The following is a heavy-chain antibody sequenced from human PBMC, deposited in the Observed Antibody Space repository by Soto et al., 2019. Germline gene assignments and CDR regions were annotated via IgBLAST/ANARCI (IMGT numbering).Heavy chain of an antibody. CDR1: GFTFSSYS. J-gene: IGHJ6*02. V-gene: IGHV3-21*01. D-gene: IGHD6-13*01. CDR3: ARVWRIAASMDV. Sequence: GSLRLSCAASGFTFSSYSMNWVRQAPGKGLEWVSSISSSSSYIYYADSVKGRFTISRDNAKNSLYLQMNSLRAEDTAVYYCARVWRIAASMDVWGQGTTVTVSS. CDR2: ISSSSSYI.